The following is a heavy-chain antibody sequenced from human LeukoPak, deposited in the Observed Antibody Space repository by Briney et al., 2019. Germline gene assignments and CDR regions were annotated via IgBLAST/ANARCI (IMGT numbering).Heavy chain of an antibody. CDR2: TSFDGSNK. D-gene: IGHD1-26*01. Sequence: PGRSLRLSCAVSGFSFRSYGMHWVRQALGKGLEWVAVTSFDGSNKYYADSVKGRFTISRDNSKKTLYLQMNSLRPEDTAVYLCAKDHVGANDAFDIWGQGTLVTVSS. CDR3: AKDHVGANDAFDI. CDR1: GFSFRSYG. J-gene: IGHJ3*02. V-gene: IGHV3-30*18.